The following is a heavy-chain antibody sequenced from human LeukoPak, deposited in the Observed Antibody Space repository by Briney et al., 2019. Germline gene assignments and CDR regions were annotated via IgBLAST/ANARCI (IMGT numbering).Heavy chain of an antibody. V-gene: IGHV4-59*01. Sequence: SETLSLTCTVSGGSISSYYWSWIRQPPGKGLEWIGYIYYSGSTNHNPSLKSRVTISVDTSKNQFSLKLSSVTAADTAVYYCARGRLYSGSYFGWFDPWGQGTLVTVSS. D-gene: IGHD1-26*01. CDR3: ARGRLYSGSYFGWFDP. CDR2: IYYSGST. CDR1: GGSISSYY. J-gene: IGHJ5*02.